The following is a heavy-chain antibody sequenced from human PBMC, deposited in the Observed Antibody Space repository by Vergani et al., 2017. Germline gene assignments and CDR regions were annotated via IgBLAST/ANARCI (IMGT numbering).Heavy chain of an antibody. CDR1: GGTFSSYA. CDR3: ATSRILADDAFDI. CDR2: IIPILGIA. Sequence: QVQLVQSGAEVKKPGSSVKVSCKASGGTFSSYAISWVRQAPGQGLEWMGRIIPILGIANYAQKFQGRVTITADKSTSTAYMELSRLRSEDTAVDYCATSRILADDAFDIWGQGTMVTVSS. V-gene: IGHV1-69*04. J-gene: IGHJ3*02.